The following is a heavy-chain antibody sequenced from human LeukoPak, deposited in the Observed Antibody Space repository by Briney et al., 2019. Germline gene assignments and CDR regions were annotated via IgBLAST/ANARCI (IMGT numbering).Heavy chain of an antibody. Sequence: PGGSLRLSCAASGFTFSSYEMNWVRQAPGKGLEWVSYISSSGSTIYYADSVKGRFTISRDNAKNSLYLQMNSLRAEDTAVYYCARGRHYYGSGSYRPDLYAFDIWGQGTMVTVSS. CDR1: GFTFSSYE. CDR2: ISSSGSTI. V-gene: IGHV3-48*03. J-gene: IGHJ3*02. D-gene: IGHD3-10*01. CDR3: ARGRHYYGSGSYRPDLYAFDI.